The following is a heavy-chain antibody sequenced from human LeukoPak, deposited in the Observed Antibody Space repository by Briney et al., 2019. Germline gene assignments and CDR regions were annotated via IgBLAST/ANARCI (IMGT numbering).Heavy chain of an antibody. D-gene: IGHD3-9*01. CDR3: ARDRILTGYDY. CDR1: GGSISSYY. V-gene: IGHV4-59*01. Sequence: PSETLSLTCTVSGGSISSYYWSWIRQPPGKGLEWIGYIYYSGSTNYNPSLKSRVTISVDTSKNQFSLKLSSVTAADTAVYYCARDRILTGYDYWGQGTLVTVSS. J-gene: IGHJ4*02. CDR2: IYYSGST.